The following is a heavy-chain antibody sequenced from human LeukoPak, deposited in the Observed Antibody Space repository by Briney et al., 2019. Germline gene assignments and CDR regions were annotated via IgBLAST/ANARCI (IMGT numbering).Heavy chain of an antibody. D-gene: IGHD6-19*01. J-gene: IGHJ4*02. CDR1: GFTFSSYG. CDR2: ISYDGSNK. V-gene: IGHV3-30*03. CDR3: ARGLGTGYSSGWYPFDY. Sequence: GRSLRLSCAASGFTFSSYGMHWVRQAPGKGLEWVAVISYDGSNKYYADSVKGRFTISRDNSKNTLYLQMNSLRAEDTAVYYCARGLGTGYSSGWYPFDYWGQGTLVTVSS.